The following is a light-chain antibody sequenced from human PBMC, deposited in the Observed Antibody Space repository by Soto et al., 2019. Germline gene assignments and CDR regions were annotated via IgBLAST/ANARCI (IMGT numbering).Light chain of an antibody. CDR1: SSNIGNGLSY. J-gene: IGLJ2*01. Sequence: QSVLNQPPSASGTPGQRVTITCSGSSSNIGNGLSYVYWYQQFPGAAPKLLIFSDNLRPSGVPDRFSASKSGASASLAISGLRSEDEAYYYCASWDDRVSGFIFGGGTKLTVL. V-gene: IGLV1-47*02. CDR3: ASWDDRVSGFI. CDR2: SDN.